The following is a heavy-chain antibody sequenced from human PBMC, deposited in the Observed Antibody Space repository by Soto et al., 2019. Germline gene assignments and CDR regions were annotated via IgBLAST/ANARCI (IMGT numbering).Heavy chain of an antibody. CDR3: ASYPHYDILTGYYY. J-gene: IGHJ4*02. CDR2: INSDGSST. CDR1: GFTFSSYW. V-gene: IGHV3-74*01. Sequence: GESLKISCAASGFTFSSYWMHWVRQAPGKGLVWVSRINSDGSSTSYADSVKGRFTISRDNAKNTLYLQMNSLRAEDTAVYYCASYPHYDILTGYYYWGQGTLVTVSS. D-gene: IGHD3-9*01.